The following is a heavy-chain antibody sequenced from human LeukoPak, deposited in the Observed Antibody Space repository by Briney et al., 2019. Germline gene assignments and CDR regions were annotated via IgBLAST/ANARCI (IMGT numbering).Heavy chain of an antibody. D-gene: IGHD4/OR15-4a*01. V-gene: IGHV4-34*01. CDR1: GGSFSGYY. CDR2: INHSGST. Sequence: SETLSLTCAAYGGSFSGYYWSWIRQPPGKGLEWIGEINHSGSTNYNPSLKSRVTISVDTSKNQFSLKLSSVTAADTAVYYCARQRVHGPPYYYYMDVWGKGTTVTISS. CDR3: ARQRVHGPPYYYYMDV. J-gene: IGHJ6*03.